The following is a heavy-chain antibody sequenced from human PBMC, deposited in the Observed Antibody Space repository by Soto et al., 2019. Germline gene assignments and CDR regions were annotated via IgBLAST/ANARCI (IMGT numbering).Heavy chain of an antibody. J-gene: IGHJ5*02. Sequence: SETLSLTCAVYGGSFSGYYWSWIRQPPGKGLEWIGEINHSGSTNYNPSLKSRVTISVDTSMNQFSLKLSSVTAADTAVYYCARVTAATGFDPWGQGTLVTVSS. CDR1: GGSFSGYY. CDR3: ARVTAATGFDP. D-gene: IGHD2-21*02. V-gene: IGHV4-34*01. CDR2: INHSGST.